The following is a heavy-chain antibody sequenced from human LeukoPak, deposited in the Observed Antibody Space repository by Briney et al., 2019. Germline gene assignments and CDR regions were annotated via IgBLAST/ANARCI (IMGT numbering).Heavy chain of an antibody. V-gene: IGHV3-23*01. CDR1: GFTFSSYA. CDR3: AKDRNYYYDSTLDWFDP. D-gene: IGHD3-22*01. Sequence: GGSLRLSCAASGFTFSSYAMSWVRQAPGKGLEWVSAISGSGGSTYYADSVRGRFTISRDNSKNTLYLQMNSLRAEDTAVYYYAKDRNYYYDSTLDWFDPWGQGTLVTVSS. J-gene: IGHJ5*02. CDR2: ISGSGGST.